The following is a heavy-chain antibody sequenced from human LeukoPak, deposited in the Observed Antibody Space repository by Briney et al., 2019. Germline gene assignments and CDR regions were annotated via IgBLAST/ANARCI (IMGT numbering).Heavy chain of an antibody. Sequence: GGPLRLSCTASGFTFSSYAMSWVRQAPGKGLEWVSYISSRSDITYYADSVKGRFTISRDNAKNSLYLQMNSLRADDTAVYYCARVMSGYYVVLDIWGQGTMVTVSS. J-gene: IGHJ3*02. CDR3: ARVMSGYYVVLDI. CDR2: ISSRSDIT. CDR1: GFTFSSYA. D-gene: IGHD3-3*01. V-gene: IGHV3-48*01.